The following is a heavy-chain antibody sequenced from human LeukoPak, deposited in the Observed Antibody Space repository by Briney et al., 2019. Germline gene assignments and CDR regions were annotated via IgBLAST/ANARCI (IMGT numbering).Heavy chain of an antibody. CDR1: GYSFTTHW. J-gene: IGHJ4*02. CDR3: ARRSSGYIYFDY. Sequence: GESLTISCKASGYSFTTHWIGWVRQMPGKGLEWMGIIYPGDSDTRYSPSFQGQVTISADKSISTAYLQWSSLKASDTAMYYCARRSSGYIYFDYWGQGTLVTVSS. CDR2: IYPGDSDT. D-gene: IGHD5-12*01. V-gene: IGHV5-51*01.